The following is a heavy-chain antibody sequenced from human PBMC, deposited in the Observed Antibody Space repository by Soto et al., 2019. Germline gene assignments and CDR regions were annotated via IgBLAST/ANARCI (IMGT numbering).Heavy chain of an antibody. Sequence: GGSLRLSCAASGFTFSSYWMSWVRQAPGKGLEWVANIKQDGSEKYYVHSVKGRFIISRDNVKNSLYLQMNILRAEDTAVYFCAIDNLVSSSDYYYYYGMDVWGQGTTVTVSS. CDR3: AIDNLVSSSDYYYYYGMDV. V-gene: IGHV3-7*01. J-gene: IGHJ6*02. CDR1: GFTFSSYW. CDR2: IKQDGSEK. D-gene: IGHD6-6*01.